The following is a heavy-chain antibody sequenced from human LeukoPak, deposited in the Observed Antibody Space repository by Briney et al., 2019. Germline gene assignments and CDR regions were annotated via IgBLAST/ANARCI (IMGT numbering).Heavy chain of an antibody. Sequence: GGSLRLSCAASGFTFSSYGMHWVHQAPGKGLEWVAIIWYNGSNKYYTDSVKGRFAISRDNSKNTLYLQMNSLRAEDTAVYYCARNVDYYFDYWGQGTLVTVSS. CDR3: ARNVDYYFDY. D-gene: IGHD3/OR15-3a*01. V-gene: IGHV3-33*01. J-gene: IGHJ4*02. CDR1: GFTFSSYG. CDR2: IWYNGSNK.